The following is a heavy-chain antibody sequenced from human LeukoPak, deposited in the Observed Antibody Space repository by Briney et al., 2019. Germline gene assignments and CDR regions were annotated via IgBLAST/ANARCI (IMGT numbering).Heavy chain of an antibody. CDR1: GDSISSYY. V-gene: IGHV4-39*01. J-gene: IGHJ4*02. D-gene: IGHD6-6*01. CDR2: IYYSGGT. Sequence: SETLSLTCTVSGDSISSYYWGWIRQPPGKGLEWIGSIYYSGGTYYNPSLKSRVTISVDTSKNQFSLKLSSVTAADTAVYYCARLEALAPDHWGQGTLVTVSS. CDR3: ARLEALAPDH.